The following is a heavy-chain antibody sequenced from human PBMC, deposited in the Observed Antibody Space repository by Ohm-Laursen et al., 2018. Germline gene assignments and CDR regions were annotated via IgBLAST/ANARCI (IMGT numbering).Heavy chain of an antibody. CDR3: VRDPPAYGTGFDV. CDR2: IISDGSTT. V-gene: IGHV3-74*01. Sequence: GSLRLSCAASGFTFSDYWMHWVRQGPGKGLVWVSHIISDGSTTTYADSVKGRFTISRDNAKNTLYLRMNSLRAEDTAVYYCVRDPPAYGTGFDVWGRGTLVTISS. CDR1: GFTFSDYW. J-gene: IGHJ2*01. D-gene: IGHD3/OR15-3a*01.